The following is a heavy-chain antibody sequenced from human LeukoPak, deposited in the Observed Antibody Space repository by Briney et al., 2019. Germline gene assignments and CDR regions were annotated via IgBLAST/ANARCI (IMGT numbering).Heavy chain of an antibody. CDR1: GFTFSRYG. CDR2: IRNSGGRT. CDR3: AKVRRDYYNGGGYTLDY. Sequence: GGSLRLSCAASGFTFSRYGMSWVRQAPGKGLEWVSNIRNSGGRTYYADSVKGRFTISRDTSKNTVYLQMKNLRAEDTAVYVCAKVRRDYYNGGGYTLDYWGQGTLVTVSS. D-gene: IGHD3-10*01. J-gene: IGHJ4*02. V-gene: IGHV3-23*01.